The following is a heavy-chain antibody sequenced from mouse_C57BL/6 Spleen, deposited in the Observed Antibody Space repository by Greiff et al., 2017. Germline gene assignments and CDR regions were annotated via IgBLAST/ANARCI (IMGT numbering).Heavy chain of an antibody. J-gene: IGHJ1*03. CDR2: ISSGGSYT. D-gene: IGHD1-1*01. CDR3: ARLTTVVARYFDV. Sequence: DVKLQESGGDLVKPGGSLKLSCAASGFTFSSYGMSWVRQTPDKRLEWVATISSGGSYTYYPDSVKGRFTISRDNAKNTLYLQMSSLKSEDTAMYYCARLTTVVARYFDVWGTGTTVTVSS. CDR1: GFTFSSYG. V-gene: IGHV5-6*02.